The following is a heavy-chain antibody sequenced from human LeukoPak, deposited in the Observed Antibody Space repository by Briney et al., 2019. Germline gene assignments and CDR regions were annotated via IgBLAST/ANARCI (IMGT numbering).Heavy chain of an antibody. CDR3: ARETGDDAFDI. D-gene: IGHD7-27*01. CDR2: INPSGGST. V-gene: IGHV1-46*01. CDR1: GYTFTSYD. Sequence: ASVKVSCKASGYTFTSYDINWVRQAPGQGLEWMGIINPSGGSTSYAQKFQGRVTMTRDTSTSTVYMELSSLRSEDTAVYYCARETGDDAFDIWGQGTMVTVSS. J-gene: IGHJ3*02.